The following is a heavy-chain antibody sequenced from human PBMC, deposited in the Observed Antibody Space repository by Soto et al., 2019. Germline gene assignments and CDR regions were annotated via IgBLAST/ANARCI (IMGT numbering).Heavy chain of an antibody. D-gene: IGHD6-6*01. J-gene: IGHJ6*02. Sequence: SETLSLTCTVSGGSISSSSYYWGWIRQPPGKGLEWIGSIYYSGSTYYNPSLKSRVTISVDTSKNQFSLKLSSVTAADTAVYYCARGREQLAPYYDYYGMDVWGQGTTVTVSS. CDR1: GGSISSSSYY. CDR2: IYYSGST. V-gene: IGHV4-39*01. CDR3: ARGREQLAPYYDYYGMDV.